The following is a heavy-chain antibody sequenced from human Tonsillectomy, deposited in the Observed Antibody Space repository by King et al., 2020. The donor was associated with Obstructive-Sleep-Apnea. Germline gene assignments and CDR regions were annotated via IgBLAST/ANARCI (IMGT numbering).Heavy chain of an antibody. J-gene: IGHJ6*02. D-gene: IGHD2-2*01. V-gene: IGHV1-69*01. CDR2: IIPIFGTA. CDR1: GGTFSSYA. Sequence: VQLVQSGAEVKKPGSSVKVSCKASGGTFSSYAISWVRQAPGQGLEWMGGIIPIFGTANYAQKFQGRVTITEDESTSTAYMELSSLRSEDTAVYYCARGDCSSTSCYYYYYYGMDVWGQGTTVTVSS. CDR3: ARGDCSSTSCYYYYYYGMDV.